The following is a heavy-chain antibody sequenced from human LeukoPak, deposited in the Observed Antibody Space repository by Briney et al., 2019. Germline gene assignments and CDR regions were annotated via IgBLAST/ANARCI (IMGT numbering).Heavy chain of an antibody. CDR2: IKPDGSNT. D-gene: IGHD2-15*01. V-gene: IGHV3-7*01. Sequence: GGSLRLSCAASGFIFSDFWISWVRQAPGKGLQWVATIKPDGSNTYYVDSVKGRFTISRDNAKNSLYLQLNSLRAEDTAVFYCVRTLPYCSGGTCTAYWGQGTLVTVSS. CDR3: VRTLPYCSGGTCTAY. CDR1: GFIFSDFW. J-gene: IGHJ4*02.